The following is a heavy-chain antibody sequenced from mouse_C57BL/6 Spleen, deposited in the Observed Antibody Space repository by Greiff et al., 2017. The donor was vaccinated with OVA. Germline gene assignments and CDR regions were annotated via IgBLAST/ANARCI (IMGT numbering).Heavy chain of an antibody. Sequence: VKLMESGPGLVQPSQSLSITCTVSGFSLTSYGVHWVRQSPGKGLEWLGVIWSGGSTDYNAAFISRLSISKDNSKSQVFFKMNSLQADDTAIYYCARDGYYGSSYDFDYWGQGTTLTVSS. D-gene: IGHD1-1*01. J-gene: IGHJ2*01. CDR2: IWSGGST. CDR1: GFSLTSYG. CDR3: ARDGYYGSSYDFDY. V-gene: IGHV2-2*01.